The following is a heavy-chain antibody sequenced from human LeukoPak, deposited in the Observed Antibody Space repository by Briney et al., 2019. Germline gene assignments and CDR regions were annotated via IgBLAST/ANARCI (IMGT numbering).Heavy chain of an antibody. J-gene: IGHJ4*02. D-gene: IGHD2-2*01. CDR1: GYTFTDYY. V-gene: IGHV1-2*02. CDR3: ARTVVPAASFDY. CDR2: INPNSGGT. Sequence: ASVKVSCKSSGYTFTDYYLHWVRQAPGQGLEWMGWINPNSGGTNYAQKFQGRVTMTRDTSISTAYMELSRLRSDDTAVYYCARTVVPAASFDYWGQGTLVTVSS.